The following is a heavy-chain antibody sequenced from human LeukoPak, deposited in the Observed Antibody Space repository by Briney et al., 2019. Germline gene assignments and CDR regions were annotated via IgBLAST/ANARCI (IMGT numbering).Heavy chain of an antibody. J-gene: IGHJ4*02. CDR2: ISSSSSTI. CDR3: ARVSSGWYEDQGGV. D-gene: IGHD6-19*01. CDR1: GFTFSSYS. Sequence: GGSLRLSCAASGFTFSSYSMNWVRQAPGKGLEWVSYISSSSSTIYYADSVKGRFTISRDNAKNSLYLQMNSLRAEDTAVYYCARVSSGWYEDQGGVWGQGTLVTVSS. V-gene: IGHV3-48*01.